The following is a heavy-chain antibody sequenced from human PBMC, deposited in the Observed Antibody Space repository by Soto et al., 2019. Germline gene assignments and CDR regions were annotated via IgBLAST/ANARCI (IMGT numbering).Heavy chain of an antibody. CDR1: GGSISSYY. V-gene: IGHV4-59*01. D-gene: IGHD2-2*02. J-gene: IGHJ6*02. CDR3: ARGDCSSTSCYKVHYYYGMDV. Sequence: KSSETLSLTCTVSGGSISSYYWSWIRQPPGKGLEWIGYIYYSGSTNYNPSLKSRVTISVDTSKNQFSLKLSSVTAADTAVYYCARGDCSSTSCYKVHYYYGMDVWGQGTTVTVSS. CDR2: IYYSGST.